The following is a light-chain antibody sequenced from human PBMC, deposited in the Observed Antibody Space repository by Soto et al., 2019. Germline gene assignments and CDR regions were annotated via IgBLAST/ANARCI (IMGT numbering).Light chain of an antibody. CDR1: SSDVGSYNL. V-gene: IGLV2-23*02. Sequence: QSALTQPASVSGSRGQSITISCTGTSSDVGSYNLVSWYQQHPGKAPKLMIYEVSKRPSGVSNRFSGSKSGNTASLTISGLQAEDEADYYCCSYAGSSTPVVFGGGTKVTVL. J-gene: IGLJ2*01. CDR2: EVS. CDR3: CSYAGSSTPVV.